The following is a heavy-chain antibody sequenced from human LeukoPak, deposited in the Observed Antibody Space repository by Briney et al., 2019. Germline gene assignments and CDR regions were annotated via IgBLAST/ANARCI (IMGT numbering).Heavy chain of an antibody. CDR1: GGSISSSSYY. Sequence: SETLSLTCTVSGGSISSSSYYWGWIRQPPGKGLEWIGSIYYSGSTYYNPSLKSRVTISVDTSKNQFSLKLSSVTAADTSVYYCARRPGIAVAEYYFDYWGQGTLVTVSS. D-gene: IGHD6-19*01. CDR2: IYYSGST. V-gene: IGHV4-39*01. CDR3: ARRPGIAVAEYYFDY. J-gene: IGHJ4*02.